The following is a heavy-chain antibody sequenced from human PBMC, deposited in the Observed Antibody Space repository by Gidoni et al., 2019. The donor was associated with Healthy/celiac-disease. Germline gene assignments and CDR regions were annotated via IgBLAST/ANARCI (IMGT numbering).Heavy chain of an antibody. CDR2: ISSSSSTI. Sequence: EVQLVESGGGLVQPGGSLRLSCAASGFTFSSYSMNWLRQAPGKGLEWVSYISSSSSTIYYADSVKGRFTISRDNAKNSLYLQMNSLRAEDTAVYYCARDPEDIVVVPAAFDYWGQGTLVTVSS. CDR3: ARDPEDIVVVPAAFDY. J-gene: IGHJ4*02. D-gene: IGHD2-2*01. CDR1: GFTFSSYS. V-gene: IGHV3-48*01.